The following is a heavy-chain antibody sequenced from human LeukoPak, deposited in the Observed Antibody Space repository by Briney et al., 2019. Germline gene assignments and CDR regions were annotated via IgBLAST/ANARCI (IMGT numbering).Heavy chain of an antibody. J-gene: IGHJ6*03. V-gene: IGHV3-23*01. CDR1: GFTFSSYA. CDR2: ISGSGGST. D-gene: IGHD6-19*01. CDR3: AKVKGAGYYYYMDV. Sequence: PGGSLRLSCAASGFTFSSYAMSWVRQAPGKGLEWVSAISGSGGSTYYADSVKGRFTISRDNSKNTLYLQMNSLRAEDTAVYYCAKVKGAGYYYYMDVWGKGTTVTVSS.